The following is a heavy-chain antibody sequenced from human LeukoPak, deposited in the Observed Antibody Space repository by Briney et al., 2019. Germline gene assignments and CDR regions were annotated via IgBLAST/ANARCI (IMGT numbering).Heavy chain of an antibody. D-gene: IGHD4-23*01. Sequence: GGSLRLSCAASGFTFSSYSMNWVRQAPWKGLEWVSSISSSSSYIYYADSVKGRFTISRDNAKNSLYLQMNSLRAEDTAVYYCARDATTVVTFDYWGQGTLVTVSS. V-gene: IGHV3-21*01. CDR2: ISSSSSYI. CDR1: GFTFSSYS. J-gene: IGHJ4*02. CDR3: ARDATTVVTFDY.